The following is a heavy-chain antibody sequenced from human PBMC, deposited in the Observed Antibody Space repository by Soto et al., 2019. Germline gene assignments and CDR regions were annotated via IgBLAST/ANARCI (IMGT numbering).Heavy chain of an antibody. CDR3: AKNYYFDS. CDR2: ISVGGGGT. V-gene: IGHV3-23*01. J-gene: IGHJ4*02. CDR1: GFSFSTYA. Sequence: GGALRLSCAASGFSFSTYAMSWVRQAPGKGLEWVSSISVGGGGTYYADSVRGRSTISRDDSQNTLSLQINSLRAEDTAVYYCAKNYYFDSWRQGTLDTVSS.